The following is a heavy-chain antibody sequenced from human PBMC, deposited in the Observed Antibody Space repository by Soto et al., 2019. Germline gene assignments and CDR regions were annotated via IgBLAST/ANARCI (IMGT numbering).Heavy chain of an antibody. D-gene: IGHD6-13*01. CDR1: GFTFSSYA. J-gene: IGHJ3*02. CDR2: ISGSGGST. Sequence: PGGSLRPSCAASGFTFSSYAISWVRLAPGKGLEWVSVISGSGGSTYHADAVKGRFTISGDSSKNTLYLQMNSLRAENTALYYCAKAVIPSAGTGLDALDIWGLGTMVTVSS. V-gene: IGHV3-23*01. CDR3: AKAVIPSAGTGLDALDI.